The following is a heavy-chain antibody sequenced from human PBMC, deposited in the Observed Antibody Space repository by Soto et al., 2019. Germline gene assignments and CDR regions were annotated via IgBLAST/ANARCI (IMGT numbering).Heavy chain of an antibody. CDR3: ARHPLSGSDYPPYYFDY. CDR2: IYYSGST. D-gene: IGHD1-26*01. CDR1: GGSISSSSYY. Sequence: TLSLTCTVSGGSISSSSYYWGWIRHPPWKGLEWIGSIYYSGSTYYNPSLKSRVTISVDTSKNQFSLKLSSVTAADTAVYYCARHPLSGSDYPPYYFDYWGQGTLVTVSS. V-gene: IGHV4-39*07. J-gene: IGHJ4*02.